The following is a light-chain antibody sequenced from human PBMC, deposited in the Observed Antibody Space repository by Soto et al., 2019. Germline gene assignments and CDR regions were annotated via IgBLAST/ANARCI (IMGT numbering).Light chain of an antibody. CDR1: QSINNW. CDR2: KAS. J-gene: IGKJ2*01. CDR3: QQYDRFPYT. V-gene: IGKV1-5*03. Sequence: DIQMTQSPSTLSASVGDTVTITCRASQSINNWLAWYQQKPGQAPKLLIHKASTLESGVPSRFSGSGSGTEFTLTISSLQPYDFATFYCQQYDRFPYTFGEGTKLEIK.